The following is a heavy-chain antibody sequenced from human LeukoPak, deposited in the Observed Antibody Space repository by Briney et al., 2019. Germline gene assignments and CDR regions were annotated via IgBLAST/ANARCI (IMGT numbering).Heavy chain of an antibody. CDR2: INPNSGGT. CDR3: ARLFLIVGATGNDY. CDR1: GYTFTGYY. J-gene: IGHJ4*02. Sequence: ASMKVSCKASGYTFTGYYMHWVRQAPGQGLEWMGWINPNSGGTNYAQKFQGRVTMTRDTSISTAYMELSRLRSDDTAVYYCARLFLIVGATGNDYWGQGTLVTVSS. V-gene: IGHV1-2*02. D-gene: IGHD1-26*01.